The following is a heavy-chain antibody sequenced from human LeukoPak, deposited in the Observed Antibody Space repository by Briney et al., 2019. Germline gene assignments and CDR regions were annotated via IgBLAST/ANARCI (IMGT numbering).Heavy chain of an antibody. CDR3: AKTRAGYIVA. D-gene: IGHD5-24*01. CDR1: GGSLSGSF. CDR2: INHSGYT. Sequence: SETLSLTCAVSGGSLSGSFWSWIRQPRGKGLEWIGEINHSGYTNYKPSLKSRVTISVDTPKNQSSLNLTSVTAADTAFYYCAKTRAGYIVAWGQGSLVTVSS. V-gene: IGHV4-34*01. J-gene: IGHJ5*02.